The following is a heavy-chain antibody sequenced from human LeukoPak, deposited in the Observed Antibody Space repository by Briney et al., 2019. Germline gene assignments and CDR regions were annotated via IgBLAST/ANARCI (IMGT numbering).Heavy chain of an antibody. CDR3: ARDPYEVGGFEY. CDR2: INSGNGNT. CDR1: GYTFINYA. J-gene: IGHJ4*02. V-gene: IGHV1-3*04. Sequence: ASVKLSCKTSGYTFINYAMQWVRQAPGQRLEWVGWINSGNGNTKYSQKLQGRVTITTDTSASTAYMELSSLTSEDTAVYYCARDPYEVGGFEYWDQGTLVTVTS. D-gene: IGHD1-26*01.